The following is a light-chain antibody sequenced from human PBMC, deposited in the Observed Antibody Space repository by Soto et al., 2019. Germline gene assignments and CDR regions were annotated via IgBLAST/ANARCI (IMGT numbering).Light chain of an antibody. J-gene: IGKJ1*01. V-gene: IGKV1-5*03. CDR3: QQYNSYSVT. Sequence: DIQMTQSPSTLSASVGDRVTITCRASQSISSWLAWYQQKPGKAPKLLIYKASSLESGVPSRFSGSGSGTEFTLTISSLQPDDLATYSCQQYNSYSVTFGPGTKVEIK. CDR2: KAS. CDR1: QSISSW.